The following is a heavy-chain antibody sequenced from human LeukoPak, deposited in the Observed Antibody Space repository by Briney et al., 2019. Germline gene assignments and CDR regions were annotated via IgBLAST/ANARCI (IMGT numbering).Heavy chain of an antibody. D-gene: IGHD6-6*01. J-gene: IGHJ6*02. Sequence: QPGGSLRLSCAASGFTFSSYSMNWVRQAPGKGLEWVSYISSSSSTIYYADSVKGRFTISRDNAKNSLYLQMNSLRADDTAVYYCARPIEYSSPTLYGMDVWGQGTTVTVSS. CDR3: ARPIEYSSPTLYGMDV. V-gene: IGHV3-48*04. CDR1: GFTFSSYS. CDR2: ISSSSSTI.